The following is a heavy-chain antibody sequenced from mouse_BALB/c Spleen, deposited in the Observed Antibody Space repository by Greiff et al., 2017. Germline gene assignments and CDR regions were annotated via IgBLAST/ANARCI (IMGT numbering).Heavy chain of an antibody. J-gene: IGHJ4*01. CDR3: GRGGVLVPEYCAMEG. Sequence: EVKLLESGGGLVKPGGSLKLSCAASGFTFSDYYMYWVRQTPEKRLEWVATICDGGSHTYYPDSVKGRYTISRDNAKNTLYLQLSSLKSEDTAMYYGGRGGVLVPEYCAMEGWGEGTSVTVSS. CDR1: GFTFSDYY. D-gene: IGHD6-1*01. V-gene: IGHV5-4*02. CDR2: ICDGGSHT.